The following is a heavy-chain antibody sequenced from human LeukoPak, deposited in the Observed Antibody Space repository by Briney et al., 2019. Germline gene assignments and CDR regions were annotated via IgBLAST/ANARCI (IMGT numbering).Heavy chain of an antibody. CDR1: GFTFSSYA. D-gene: IGHD2-2*02. V-gene: IGHV3-23*01. CDR2: ISGTGDST. Sequence: SGGSLRLSCAASGFTFSSYAMSWVRQAPGKGLEWVLGISGTGDSTYHADSVKGRFTVSRDNPKNTLYLQMNSLRAEDTAVYYCAKDAYCTSTSCYRNPYFDYWGQGTLVAVSS. J-gene: IGHJ4*02. CDR3: AKDAYCTSTSCYRNPYFDY.